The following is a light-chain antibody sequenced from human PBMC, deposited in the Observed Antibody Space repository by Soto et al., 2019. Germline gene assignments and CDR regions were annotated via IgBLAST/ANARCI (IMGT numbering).Light chain of an antibody. CDR2: GAS. CDR3: QQHGSSPLP. V-gene: IGKV3-20*01. J-gene: IGKJ4*01. Sequence: EIVLTQSPGTLSLSPGERATLSCRASQSVSSSFLAWYQQKPGQAPRLLIYGASSRATGIPDRFSGSGSGTHFTLTISRLEPEEVAVYSCQQHGSSPLPFGGGTKVEI. CDR1: QSVSSSF.